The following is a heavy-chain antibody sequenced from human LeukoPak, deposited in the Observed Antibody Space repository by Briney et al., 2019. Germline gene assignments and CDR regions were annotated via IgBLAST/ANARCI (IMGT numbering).Heavy chain of an antibody. CDR1: GGSISSYY. CDR2: MYYSGST. J-gene: IGHJ6*02. D-gene: IGHD6-19*01. CDR3: ARSIVVAGVISDFYYYGMDV. V-gene: IGHV4-59*08. Sequence: PSETLSLTCTVSGGSISSYYWSWIRQPPGKGLEWIGYMYYSGSTDYNPSLKSRVTISLHTSKKQFSLRLTSVTAADTAVYYCARSIVVAGVISDFYYYGMDVWGQGTTVTVSS.